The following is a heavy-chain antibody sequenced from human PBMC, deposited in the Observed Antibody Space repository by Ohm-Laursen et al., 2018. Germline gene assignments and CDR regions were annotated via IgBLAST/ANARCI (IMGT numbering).Heavy chain of an antibody. CDR2: IYYSGST. J-gene: IGHJ6*02. CDR1: GGSISSGGYY. Sequence: TLSLTCTVSGGSISSGGYYWSWIRQHPGKGLEWIGYIYYSGSTYYNPSLKSRVTISVDTSKNQFSLKLSSVTAADTAVYYCARGYYYYYGMDVWGQGTTVTVSS. V-gene: IGHV4-31*03. CDR3: ARGYYYYYGMDV.